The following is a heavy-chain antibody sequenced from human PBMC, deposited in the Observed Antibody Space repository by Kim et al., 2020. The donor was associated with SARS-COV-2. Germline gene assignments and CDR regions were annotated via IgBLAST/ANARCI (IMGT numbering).Heavy chain of an antibody. Sequence: SETLSLTCTVSGGSISSSSYYWGWIRQPPGKGLEWIGSIYYSGSTYYNPSLKSRVTISVDTSKNQFSLKLSSVTAADTAVYYCARDNEVVSYDYVWGSYRSDNWFDPWGQGTLVTVSS. J-gene: IGHJ5*02. D-gene: IGHD3-16*02. CDR2: IYYSGST. CDR3: ARDNEVVSYDYVWGSYRSDNWFDP. CDR1: GGSISSSSYY. V-gene: IGHV4-39*07.